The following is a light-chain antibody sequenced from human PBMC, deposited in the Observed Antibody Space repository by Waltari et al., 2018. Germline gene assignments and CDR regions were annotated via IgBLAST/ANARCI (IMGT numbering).Light chain of an antibody. J-gene: IGKJ3*01. CDR2: GAS. Sequence: VLTQSPATLSLSPWERATLSCRASQSVSSSNLAWYQQKPGQAPRLLIFGASSRTTGIPDRFSGSGSGTDFTLTISRLEPEDFAVYYCQQYATSPPDFGPGTKVDI. CDR1: QSVSSSN. CDR3: QQYATSPPD. V-gene: IGKV3-20*01.